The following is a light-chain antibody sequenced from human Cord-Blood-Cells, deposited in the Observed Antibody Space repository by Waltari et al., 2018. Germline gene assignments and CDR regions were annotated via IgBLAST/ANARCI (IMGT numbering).Light chain of an antibody. V-gene: IGLV2-14*03. Sequence: QSALTQPASVSGSPGQSITISCTGTSSAVGGFNYVSWYQQHPGKPPKLMIYDVSNRPSGVSNRFSGSKSGNTASLTISGLQAEDEADYYCSSYTSSSTLVFGGGTKLTVL. CDR3: SSYTSSSTLV. CDR2: DVS. J-gene: IGLJ3*02. CDR1: SSAVGGFNY.